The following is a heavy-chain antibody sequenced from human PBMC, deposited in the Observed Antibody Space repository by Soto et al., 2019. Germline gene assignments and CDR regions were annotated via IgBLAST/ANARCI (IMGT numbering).Heavy chain of an antibody. D-gene: IGHD3-3*01. CDR1: GDSIRSSY. Sequence: PSYSLSLTSTVSGDSIRSSYWSWFRQHAGKGLEWIGRIYTSGSTNYNPSLKSRVTMSVDTSKNQFSLKMSSVTAADTAVYYCARAFWSGYNGFDLWGQGTLVTVSS. V-gene: IGHV4-4*07. J-gene: IGHJ5*02. CDR3: ARAFWSGYNGFDL. CDR2: IYTSGST.